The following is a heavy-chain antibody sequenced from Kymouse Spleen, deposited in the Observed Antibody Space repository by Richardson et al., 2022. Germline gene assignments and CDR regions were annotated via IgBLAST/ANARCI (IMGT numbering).Heavy chain of an antibody. CDR2: ISWNSGSI. CDR3: AKASTGTTYYFDY. D-gene: IGHD1-7*01. J-gene: IGHJ4*02. V-gene: IGHV3-9*01. Sequence: EVQLVESGGGLVQPGRSLRLSCAASGFTFDDYAMHWVRQAPGKGLEWVSGISWNSGSIGYADSVKGRFTISRDNAKNSLYLQMNSLRAEDTALYYCAKASTGTTYYFDYWGQGTLVTVSS. CDR1: GFTFDDYA.